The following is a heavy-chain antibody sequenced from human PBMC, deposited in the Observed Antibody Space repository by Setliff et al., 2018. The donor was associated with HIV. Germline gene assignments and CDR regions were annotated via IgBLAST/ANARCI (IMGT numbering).Heavy chain of an antibody. Sequence: CKTSGYSFIRNGISWVRQAPGQGLEWMGWISAYNGNTNYAQKPQGRVTMTTDTSTNTAYMELKSLRSDDTAVYYCARDGGYYYYMDVWGKGTTVTVSS. CDR1: GYSFIRNG. D-gene: IGHD3-10*01. J-gene: IGHJ6*03. V-gene: IGHV1-18*01. CDR3: ARDGGYYYYMDV. CDR2: ISAYNGNT.